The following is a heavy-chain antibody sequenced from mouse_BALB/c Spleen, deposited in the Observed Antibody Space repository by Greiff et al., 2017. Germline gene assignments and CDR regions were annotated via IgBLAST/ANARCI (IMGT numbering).Heavy chain of an antibody. CDR1: GYTFTSYW. CDR2: IYPGSGST. V-gene: IGHV1S22*01. CDR3: TRVGY. J-gene: IGHJ2*01. Sequence: LQQPGSELVRPGASVKLSCKASGYTFTSYWMHWVKQRHGQGLEWIGNIYPGSGSTNYDEKFKSKGTLTVDTSSSTAYMHLSSLTSEDSAVYDCTRVGYWGQGTTLTVSS.